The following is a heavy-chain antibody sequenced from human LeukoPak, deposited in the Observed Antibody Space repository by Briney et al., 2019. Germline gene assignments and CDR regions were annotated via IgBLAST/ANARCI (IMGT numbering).Heavy chain of an antibody. V-gene: IGHV1-18*01. Sequence: ASVKVSCKASGYTFTSYGISWVRQAPGQGLEWMGWISAYNGNTNYAQKLQGRVTMTTDTSTSIAYMELRSLRSDDTAVYYCARGRLHLYSSSWTGHRYWGQGTLVTVSS. CDR3: ARGRLHLYSSSWTGHRY. CDR2: ISAYNGNT. J-gene: IGHJ4*02. CDR1: GYTFTSYG. D-gene: IGHD6-13*01.